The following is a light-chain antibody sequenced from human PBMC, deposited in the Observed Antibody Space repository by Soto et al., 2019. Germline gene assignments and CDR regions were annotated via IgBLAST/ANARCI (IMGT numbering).Light chain of an antibody. V-gene: IGLV3-21*02. CDR2: DDS. Sequence: SYELTQPPSVSVAPGQTARITCGGNNIGSKSVHWYQQKPGQAPVLVVYDDSDRPSGMPERFSGSNSGNTATLTISRVEAGDEADYYCQVWDSSSDHPLYVFGTGTKVTVL. CDR1: NIGSKS. J-gene: IGLJ1*01. CDR3: QVWDSSSDHPLYV.